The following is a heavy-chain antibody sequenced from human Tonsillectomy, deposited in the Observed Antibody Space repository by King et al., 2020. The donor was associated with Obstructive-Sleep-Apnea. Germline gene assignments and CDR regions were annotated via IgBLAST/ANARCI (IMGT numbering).Heavy chain of an antibody. J-gene: IGHJ4*02. V-gene: IGHV3-7*01. CDR1: GFTFSTYW. CDR2: INQDESEK. Sequence: VQLVESWGDLVQPGGSLRLSCVASGFTFSTYWMSWVRQAPGKGLEWVVNINQDESEKYYVDSVKGRFTTSRDNAKNSVYLQMNSLRVEDTAVYYCAREDGFVTFDYCGQGTLVTVSS. D-gene: IGHD5-24*01. CDR3: AREDGFVTFDY.